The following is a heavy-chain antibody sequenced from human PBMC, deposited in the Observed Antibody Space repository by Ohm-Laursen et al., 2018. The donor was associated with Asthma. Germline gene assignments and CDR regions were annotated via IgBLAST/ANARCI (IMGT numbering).Heavy chain of an antibody. Sequence: SLRLSCAASGVAFSDSWMSWVRQLPGASLEWVAKINPLGYEKYYMDSVRGRFTISRDNSKNTIYLQMNSLRAEDTAVYYCAISLTTPGAFDIWGQGTMITVSS. V-gene: IGHV3-7*03. CDR2: INPLGYEK. CDR3: AISLTTPGAFDI. J-gene: IGHJ3*02. CDR1: GVAFSDSW. D-gene: IGHD1/OR15-1a*01.